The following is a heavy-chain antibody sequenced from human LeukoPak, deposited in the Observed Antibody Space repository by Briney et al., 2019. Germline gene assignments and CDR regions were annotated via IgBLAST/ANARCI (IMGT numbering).Heavy chain of an antibody. Sequence: SETLPLTCTVSGGSISSYYWSWIRQPAGKGLEWIGRIYTSGSTNYNPSLKSRVTISVDTSKNQFSLKLSSVTAADTAVYYCARVTGYMIEDYFDYWGQGTLVTVSS. V-gene: IGHV4-4*07. CDR1: GGSISSYY. CDR2: IYTSGST. CDR3: ARVTGYMIEDYFDY. J-gene: IGHJ4*02. D-gene: IGHD3-9*01.